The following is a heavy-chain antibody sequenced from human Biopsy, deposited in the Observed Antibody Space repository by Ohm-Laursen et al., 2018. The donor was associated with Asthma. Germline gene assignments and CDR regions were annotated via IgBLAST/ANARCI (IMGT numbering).Heavy chain of an antibody. Sequence: VASVKVSCKAFGGMFGNYVIGWVRQAPGLGLEWMGGITPVFGSTNYAQRFQDRVTITADVFTSTVYMEMSGLRFDDTAIYYCATPSPDSYIFYYYYHMDVWGQGTTVTVSS. D-gene: IGHD3-3*02. V-gene: IGHV1-69*13. CDR3: ATPSPDSYIFYYYYHMDV. J-gene: IGHJ6*02. CDR1: GGMFGNYV. CDR2: ITPVFGST.